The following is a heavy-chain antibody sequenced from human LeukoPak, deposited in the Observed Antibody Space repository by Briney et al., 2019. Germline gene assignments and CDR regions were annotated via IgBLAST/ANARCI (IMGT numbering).Heavy chain of an antibody. CDR3: AKDSSSGSSYYFHGMDV. J-gene: IGHJ6*02. Sequence: GGSLRLSCAASGFTFSSYSTNWVRQAPGKGLEWVSSISSSSSYIYYADSVKGRFTISRDNSNNTLDLQMNSLRAEDTAVYYCAKDSSSGSSYYFHGMDVWGQGTTVIVSS. CDR2: ISSSSSYI. V-gene: IGHV3-21*01. D-gene: IGHD3-10*01. CDR1: GFTFSSYS.